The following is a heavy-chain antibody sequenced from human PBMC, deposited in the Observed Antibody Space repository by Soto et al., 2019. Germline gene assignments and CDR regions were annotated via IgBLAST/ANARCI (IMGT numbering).Heavy chain of an antibody. J-gene: IGHJ6*02. Sequence: TLSLTCTVSGGSISSGGYYWSWIRQHPGKGLEWIGYIYYSGSTYYNPSLNSRVTISVDTSKNQFSLKLSSVTAADTAVYYCARGAGITIFGVVIPPYGMDVWGQGTTVTVSS. CDR2: IYYSGST. CDR1: GGSISSGGYY. D-gene: IGHD3-3*01. V-gene: IGHV4-31*03. CDR3: ARGAGITIFGVVIPPYGMDV.